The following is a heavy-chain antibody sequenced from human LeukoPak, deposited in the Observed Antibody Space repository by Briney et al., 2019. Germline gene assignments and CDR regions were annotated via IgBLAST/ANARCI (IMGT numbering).Heavy chain of an antibody. D-gene: IGHD6-13*01. V-gene: IGHV1-69*06. CDR2: IIPLFGTP. Sequence: SVKVSCKASGGTFSSYTISWVRQAPGQGLEWMGGIIPLFGTPDYAQKFQDRLTITADKSTSTAYMELSSLRSEDTAVYYCARTRSSSSSWYGQFDYWGQGTLVTVSS. CDR3: ARTRSSSSSWYGQFDY. J-gene: IGHJ4*02. CDR1: GGTFSSYT.